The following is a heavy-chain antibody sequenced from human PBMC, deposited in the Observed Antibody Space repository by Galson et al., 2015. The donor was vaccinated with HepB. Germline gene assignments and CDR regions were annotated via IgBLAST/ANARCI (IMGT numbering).Heavy chain of an antibody. CDR1: GFTFSDYY. D-gene: IGHD3-9*01. J-gene: IGHJ6*02. Sequence: SLRLSCAASGFTFSDYYMSWLRQAPGKGLEWVSYISSSSSYTNYADSVKGRFTISRDNAKNSLYLQMNSLRAEDTAVYYCAREGGAYDILTGYYYGMDVWGQGTTVTVSS. CDR2: ISSSSSYT. V-gene: IGHV3-11*06. CDR3: AREGGAYDILTGYYYGMDV.